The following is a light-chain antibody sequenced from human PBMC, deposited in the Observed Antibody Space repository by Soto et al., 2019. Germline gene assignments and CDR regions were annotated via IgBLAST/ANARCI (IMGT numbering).Light chain of an antibody. J-gene: IGKJ5*01. CDR1: QSVGKY. V-gene: IGKV3-20*01. Sequence: EIVMTQSPATLSLSPRERATLSCRASQSVGKYLVWYQQKPGQAPRLLIYDASSRATGIPDRFSGSGSGTDFTLTISRLEPEDFAVYYCQQYGSSPITFGQGTRLEIK. CDR2: DAS. CDR3: QQYGSSPIT.